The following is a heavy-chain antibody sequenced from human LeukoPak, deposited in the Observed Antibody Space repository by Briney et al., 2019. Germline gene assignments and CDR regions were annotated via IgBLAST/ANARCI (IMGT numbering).Heavy chain of an antibody. D-gene: IGHD5/OR15-5a*01. Sequence: SETLSLTCTVSGASISSSFWTWIRQSPGKGLEWLAYIYYTGSTNLNPSLKSRLTIPVDTSKNQFSLRLSSVTAADTAIYYCARRMTVSATNWFDPWGQGTLVTVSS. J-gene: IGHJ5*02. V-gene: IGHV4-59*01. CDR3: ARRMTVSATNWFDP. CDR2: IYYTGST. CDR1: GASISSSF.